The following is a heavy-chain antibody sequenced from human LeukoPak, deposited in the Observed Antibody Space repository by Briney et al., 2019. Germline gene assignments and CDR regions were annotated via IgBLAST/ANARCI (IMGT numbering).Heavy chain of an antibody. Sequence: GGSLRLSCAASGFIFSSYGMHWVRQAPGKGLEWVAVISYDGSNKYYADSVKGRFTISRDNSKNTLYLQMNSLRAEDTAVYYCAKDRGKGNTAMVDYWGQGTLVTVSS. CDR2: ISYDGSNK. CDR1: GFIFSSYG. V-gene: IGHV3-30*18. D-gene: IGHD5-18*01. J-gene: IGHJ4*02. CDR3: AKDRGKGNTAMVDY.